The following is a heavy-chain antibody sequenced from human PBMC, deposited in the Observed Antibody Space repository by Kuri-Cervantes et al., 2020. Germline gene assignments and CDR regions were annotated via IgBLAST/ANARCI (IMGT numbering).Heavy chain of an antibody. Sequence: SGPTLVKPTQTLTLTCTFSGFSLTTFGMGVAWIRQPPGKGLEWIGHIYHGGNSYYNPSLKGRVPISLDTSQNQFSLMLNSVTAADMAVYYCASVTDFVMAVDYWGQGTLVTVSS. CDR3: ASVTDFVMAVDY. V-gene: IGHV4-28*02. J-gene: IGHJ4*02. CDR2: IYHGGNS. CDR1: GFSLTTFGMG. D-gene: IGHD3-3*01.